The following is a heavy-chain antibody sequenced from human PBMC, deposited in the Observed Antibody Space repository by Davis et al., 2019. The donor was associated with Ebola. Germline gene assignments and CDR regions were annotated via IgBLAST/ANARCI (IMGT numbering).Heavy chain of an antibody. D-gene: IGHD2-21*01. Sequence: ASVKVSCKASGYTFTGYYIHWVRQAPGQGLEWLGRINPNNGGTIYAQQFQGRVTMTRATSIATAYMDLSSLMSDDPAVYYCARDGSGGWGLGHWGQGTLVTVSS. CDR3: ARDGSGGWGLGH. CDR1: GYTFTGYY. J-gene: IGHJ4*02. V-gene: IGHV1-2*06. CDR2: INPNNGGT.